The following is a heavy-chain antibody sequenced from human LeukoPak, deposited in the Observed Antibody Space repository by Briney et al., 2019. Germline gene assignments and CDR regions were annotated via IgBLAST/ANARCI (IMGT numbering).Heavy chain of an antibody. J-gene: IGHJ5*02. V-gene: IGHV3-48*04. CDR3: AREGVDIVVVPAADRWFDP. CDR2: ISSSGSTI. Sequence: GGSLRLSCAASGFTFAPYWMTWVRQAPGKGLEWVSYISSSGSTIYYADSVKGRFTISRDNAKNSLYLQMNSLRAEDTAVYYCAREGVDIVVVPAADRWFDPWGQGTLVTVSS. D-gene: IGHD2-2*03. CDR1: GFTFAPYW.